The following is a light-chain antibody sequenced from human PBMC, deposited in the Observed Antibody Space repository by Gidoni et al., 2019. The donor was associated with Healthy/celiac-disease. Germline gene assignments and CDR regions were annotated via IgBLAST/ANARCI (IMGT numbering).Light chain of an antibody. CDR2: KAS. CDR3: QQYNSYPT. V-gene: IGKV1-5*03. J-gene: IGKJ1*01. Sequence: DIQMTQSPSTLSASVGDRVTITCRASQSISSWLAWYQQKPGKAPKLLISKASSLESGVPSRFSGSGSGTEFTLTISSLQPDDFATYYCQQYNSYPTFXQXTKVEIK. CDR1: QSISSW.